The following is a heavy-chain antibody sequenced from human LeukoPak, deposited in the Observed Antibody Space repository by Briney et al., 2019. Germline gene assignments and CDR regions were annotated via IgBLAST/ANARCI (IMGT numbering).Heavy chain of an antibody. Sequence: SETLSLTCPGSGVSISSYYWTWIRQPPWKGLEWIGYIYYSGSTNYNPSLKSRVTISVDTSKNQFSLKLSSVTAADTAVYYCATSITGTTYAFDIWGQGTMVTVSS. J-gene: IGHJ3*02. D-gene: IGHD1-7*01. V-gene: IGHV4-59*01. CDR1: GVSISSYY. CDR2: IYYSGST. CDR3: ATSITGTTYAFDI.